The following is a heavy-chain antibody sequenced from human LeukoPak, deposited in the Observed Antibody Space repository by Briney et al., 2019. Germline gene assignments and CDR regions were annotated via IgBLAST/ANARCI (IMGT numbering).Heavy chain of an antibody. CDR2: INSDGSST. J-gene: IGHJ2*01. V-gene: IGHV3-74*01. CDR3: ARGYDYVWDWYFHL. Sequence: GGSLRLSCAASGFTFSSYWMHWVRQAPGKGLVRVSRINSDGSSTSYADSVKGRFTISRDNAKNTLYLQRNSLRAEDTAVYYCARGYDYVWDWYFHLWGRGTLVTVSS. CDR1: GFTFSSYW. D-gene: IGHD3-16*01.